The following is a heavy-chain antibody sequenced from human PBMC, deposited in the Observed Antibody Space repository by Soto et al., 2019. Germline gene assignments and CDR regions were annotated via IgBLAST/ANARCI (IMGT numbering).Heavy chain of an antibody. J-gene: IGHJ6*03. Sequence: QVQLVQSGAEVKKPGASVKVSCKASGYTFTDYAIHWVRQAPGQRLEWMGWINAGNGNTVYSQKFQGRNTMNRDTSASIAYVELSTLTSEATAVFYCARAAYCTSPICSPLGYNMDVWGKGTTVTVSS. CDR2: INAGNGNT. V-gene: IGHV1-3*01. CDR1: GYTFTDYA. CDR3: ARAAYCTSPICSPLGYNMDV. D-gene: IGHD2-8*01.